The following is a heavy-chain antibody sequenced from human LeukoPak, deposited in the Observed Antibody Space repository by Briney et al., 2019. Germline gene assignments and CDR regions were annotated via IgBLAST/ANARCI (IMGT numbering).Heavy chain of an antibody. Sequence: GGCLRLSCTASGFIIGDYVISWVRQAPGKGLEWVGFIRRKAYGGTTEYAASVKGRFTISRDDSKGMAYLQMNSLKAEDTAVYYCARGRARGDPDYWGQGTLVTVSA. CDR2: IRRKAYGGTT. J-gene: IGHJ4*02. CDR1: GFIIGDYV. V-gene: IGHV3-49*04. CDR3: ARGRARGDPDY. D-gene: IGHD3-10*01.